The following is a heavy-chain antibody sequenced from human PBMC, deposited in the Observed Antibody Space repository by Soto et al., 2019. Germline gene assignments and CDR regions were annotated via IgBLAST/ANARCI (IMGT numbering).Heavy chain of an antibody. CDR3: ARGGDWKFDY. V-gene: IGHV4-4*02. Sequence: QVQLQESGPGPVKPSGTLSLTCTVSGGSININKWWPWVRQPPGKGLEWVGEIHPSARTNYSPALKSRLSLSVDKSNNQLSLKLTSLTAADTAVYYCARGGDWKFDYWGQGTQVTVSA. CDR1: GGSININKW. D-gene: IGHD1-1*01. J-gene: IGHJ4*02. CDR2: IHPSART.